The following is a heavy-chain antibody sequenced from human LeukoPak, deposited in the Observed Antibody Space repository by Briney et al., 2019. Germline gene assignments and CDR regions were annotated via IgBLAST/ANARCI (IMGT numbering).Heavy chain of an antibody. CDR1: GLTLSSNY. D-gene: IGHD2-2*01. J-gene: IGHJ4*02. Sequence: GGSLRLSCAPFGLTLSSNYMSWVRQAPGKGLEWVSTIYSDGTPYYADSLKGRFTISRDNSKNTLYLRMNSLRAEDTAIYYCARAIQSHLLKGYFDYWGQGALVTVSS. CDR2: IYSDGTP. CDR3: ARAIQSHLLKGYFDY. V-gene: IGHV3-53*01.